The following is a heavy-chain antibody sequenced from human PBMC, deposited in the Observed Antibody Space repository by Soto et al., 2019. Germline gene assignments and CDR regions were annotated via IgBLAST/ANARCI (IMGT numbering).Heavy chain of an antibody. Sequence: SETLSLTCAVYGGSFSGYYWSWIRQPPGKGLEWIGEINHSGSTNYNPSLKSRVTISVDTSKNQFSLKLSSVTAADTAVYYCARGPPRGGSSWYWVFDYWGQGTLVTVSS. CDR3: ARGPPRGGSSWYWVFDY. J-gene: IGHJ4*02. V-gene: IGHV4-34*01. D-gene: IGHD6-13*01. CDR2: INHSGST. CDR1: GGSFSGYY.